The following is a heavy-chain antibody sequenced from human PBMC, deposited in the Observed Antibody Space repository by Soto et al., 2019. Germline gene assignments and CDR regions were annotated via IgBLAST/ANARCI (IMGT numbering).Heavy chain of an antibody. J-gene: IGHJ4*02. Sequence: VASVKVSCKASGYSFISHYIHWVRQAPGQGLEWMGFINPSGGSATLAQKFQGRVTMTRDTSTSTVYMELTILRSEDAAVYYCARDYLSSKLSLSYFDFWGQGTLVTVSS. CDR1: GYSFISHY. CDR3: ARDYLSSKLSLSYFDF. D-gene: IGHD2-2*01. CDR2: INPSGGSA. V-gene: IGHV1-46*01.